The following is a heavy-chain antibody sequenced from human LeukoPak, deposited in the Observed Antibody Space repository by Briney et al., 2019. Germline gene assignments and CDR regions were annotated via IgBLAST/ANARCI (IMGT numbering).Heavy chain of an antibody. CDR1: GSTVTGYY. V-gene: IGHV4-59*02. D-gene: IGHD3-3*01. CDR2: VYSSGRA. CDR3: ARMYFLQTIWYFDL. Sequence: PSETPSLICNVSGSTVTGYYWSWIRQPPGKGLEWLAYVYSSGRANYNPSLQSRVTISVDTSKRQISLQLTSVSAADTAVYYCARMYFLQTIWYFDLWGRGTLLTVSS. J-gene: IGHJ2*01.